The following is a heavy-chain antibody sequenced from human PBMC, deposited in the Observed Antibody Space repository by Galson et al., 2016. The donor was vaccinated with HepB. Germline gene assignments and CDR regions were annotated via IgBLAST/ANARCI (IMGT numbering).Heavy chain of an antibody. CDR2: ISSSGSSI. D-gene: IGHD3-10*01. V-gene: IGHV3-48*03. J-gene: IGHJ5*02. Sequence: SLRLSCAASGFTFSSYDMNWVRQAPGKGLEWVSYISSSGSSIFYADSLKGRFTISRDNAQNSLFLQINSLRADDTSVYYCARDRGSHYGSGNYYGVLDRWGRGTLVTVSS. CDR3: ARDRGSHYGSGNYYGVLDR. CDR1: GFTFSSYD.